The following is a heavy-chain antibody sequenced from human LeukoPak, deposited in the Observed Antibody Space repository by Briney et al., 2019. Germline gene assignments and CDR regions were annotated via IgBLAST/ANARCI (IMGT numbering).Heavy chain of an antibody. Sequence: GGSLRLSCAAPGFTFSSYSMNWVRQAPGEGVEGVSSISSSSSHIYYADPVKGRFTISRDNAKNSLYLQMNSLRAEDTAVYHCARDAVTTTRLYYFDYWGQGTLVTVSS. CDR3: ARDAVTTTRLYYFDY. J-gene: IGHJ4*02. D-gene: IGHD4-17*01. V-gene: IGHV3-21*01. CDR2: ISSSSSHI. CDR1: GFTFSSYS.